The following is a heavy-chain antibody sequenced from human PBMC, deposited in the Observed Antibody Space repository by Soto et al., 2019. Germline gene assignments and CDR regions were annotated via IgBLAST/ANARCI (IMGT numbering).Heavy chain of an antibody. Sequence: ASVKVSCKASGYTLTSYAMHWVRQAPGQRLEWMGWINAGNGNTKYSQKFQGRVTITRDTSASTAYMELSSLRSEDTAVYYCARDPRTSHSDNWFDPWGQGTLVTVSS. CDR2: INAGNGNT. V-gene: IGHV1-3*01. CDR1: GYTLTSYA. CDR3: ARDPRTSHSDNWFDP. J-gene: IGHJ5*02. D-gene: IGHD2-2*01.